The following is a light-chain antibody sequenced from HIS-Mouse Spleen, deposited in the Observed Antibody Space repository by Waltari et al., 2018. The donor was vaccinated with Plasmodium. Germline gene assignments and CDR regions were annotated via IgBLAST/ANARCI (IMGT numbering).Light chain of an antibody. V-gene: IGLV2-8*01. CDR2: EVS. CDR1: SSDVGGYNY. J-gene: IGLJ2*01. Sequence: QSALTQPPSASGSPGQSVTISCTGTSSDVGGYNYVSWYQQHPGKAPKLMMYEVSKRPSGVPDRFSGSKSGNTASLTVVGLQAEEEADYYCSSYAGSNNLVFGGGTKLTVL. CDR3: SSYAGSNNLV.